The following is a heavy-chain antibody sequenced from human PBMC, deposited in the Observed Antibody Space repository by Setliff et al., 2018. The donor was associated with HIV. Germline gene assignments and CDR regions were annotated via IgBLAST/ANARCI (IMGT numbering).Heavy chain of an antibody. D-gene: IGHD2-21*01. CDR3: ARVSDTGVDPQTHRDY. CDR1: GYTFTNYG. Sequence: ASVKVSCKTSGYTFTNYGLNWVRQAPGQGLEWMGWINTNTGNPTYAQGFTGRFVFSLDTSVSTAYLQISSLKAEDSAIYYCARVSDTGVDPQTHRDYWGQGTPVTVSS. V-gene: IGHV7-4-1*02. J-gene: IGHJ4*02. CDR2: INTNTGNP.